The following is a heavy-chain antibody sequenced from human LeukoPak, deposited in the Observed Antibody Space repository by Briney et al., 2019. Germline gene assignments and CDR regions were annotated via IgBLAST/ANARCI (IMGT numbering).Heavy chain of an antibody. Sequence: ASVKVSCKASGYTFTGSYMHWVRQAPGQGLEWMGRINPNSGGTNYAQRFQGRVTMTRDTSISTAYMELSRLRSDDTAVYYCARLTPRIAATGTLYYYYLDVWGKGTTVTVSS. CDR1: GYTFTGSY. CDR3: ARLTPRIAATGTLYYYYLDV. CDR2: INPNSGGT. J-gene: IGHJ6*03. V-gene: IGHV1-2*06. D-gene: IGHD6-13*01.